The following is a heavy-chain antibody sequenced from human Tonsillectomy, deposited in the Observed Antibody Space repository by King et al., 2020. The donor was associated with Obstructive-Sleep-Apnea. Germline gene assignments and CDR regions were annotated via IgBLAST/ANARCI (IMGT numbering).Heavy chain of an antibody. J-gene: IGHJ3*02. CDR3: ASTRITIFPNAFDI. CDR2: IYYSGST. D-gene: IGHD3-9*01. CDR1: GGSISSYY. Sequence: VQLQESGPGLVKPSETLSLTCTVSGGSISSYYWSWIRQPPGMGLEWIGYIYYSGSTNYNPSLKSRVTISVDTSKNQFSLKLSSVTAADTAVYYCASTRITIFPNAFDIWGQGTMVTVSS. V-gene: IGHV4-59*08.